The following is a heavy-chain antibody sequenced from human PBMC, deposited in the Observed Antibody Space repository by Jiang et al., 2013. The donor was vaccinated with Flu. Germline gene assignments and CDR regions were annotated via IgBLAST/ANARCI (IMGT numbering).Heavy chain of an antibody. CDR3: ARGYSYGRGCDY. CDR2: IYYSGST. V-gene: IGHV4-39*01. Sequence: EWIGSIYYSGSTYYNPSLKSRVTISVDTSKNQFSLKLSSVTAADTAVYYCARGYSYGRGCDYWGQGTLVTVSS. J-gene: IGHJ4*02. D-gene: IGHD5-18*01.